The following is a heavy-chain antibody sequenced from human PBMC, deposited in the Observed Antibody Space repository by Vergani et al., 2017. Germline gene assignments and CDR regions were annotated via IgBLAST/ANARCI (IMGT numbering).Heavy chain of an antibody. CDR1: GGSFSGYY. Sequence: QVQLQQWGAGLLKPSETLSLTCAVYGGSFSGYYWSWIRQPPGKGLEWIGEINHSGSTNYNPSLKSRATISVDTSKNQFSLKLSSVTAADTAVYYCARAQSGLRYNDYWGQGTLVTVSS. J-gene: IGHJ4*02. V-gene: IGHV4-34*01. CDR2: INHSGST. D-gene: IGHD3-9*01. CDR3: ARAQSGLRYNDY.